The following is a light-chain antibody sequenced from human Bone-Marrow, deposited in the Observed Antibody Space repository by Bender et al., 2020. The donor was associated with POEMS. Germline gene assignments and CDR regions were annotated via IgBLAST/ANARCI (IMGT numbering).Light chain of an antibody. J-gene: IGLJ2*01. V-gene: IGLV2-14*02. CDR1: SSNVGSYNL. CDR2: EGT. CDR3: SSYAGNNNPAV. Sequence: QSALTQPASVSGSPGQSITISCTGTSSNVGSYNLVSWYQQHPGKAPKLMIYEGTKRPSGVPDRFSASKSGNTASLTVSGLQAEDEADYYCSSYAGNNNPAVFGGGTKLTVL.